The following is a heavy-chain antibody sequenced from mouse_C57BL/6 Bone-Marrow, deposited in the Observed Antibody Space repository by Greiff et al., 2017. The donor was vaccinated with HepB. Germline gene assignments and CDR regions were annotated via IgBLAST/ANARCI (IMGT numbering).Heavy chain of an antibody. CDR2: INPYNGDT. J-gene: IGHJ3*01. CDR3: VFYDGYFVSWFAY. CDR1: GYSFTGYF. V-gene: IGHV1-20*01. Sequence: VQLQQSGPELVKPGDSVKISCKASGYSFTGYFMNWVMQSHGKSLEWIGRINPYNGDTFYNQKFKGKATLTVDKPYSTAHMALRSLTSEDSAVSYCVFYDGYFVSWFAYWGQGTLVTVSA. D-gene: IGHD2-3*01.